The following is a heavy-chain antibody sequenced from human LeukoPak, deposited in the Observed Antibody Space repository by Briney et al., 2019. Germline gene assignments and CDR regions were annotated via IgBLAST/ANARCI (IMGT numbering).Heavy chain of an antibody. CDR3: ARDGGSYRRNYFDY. CDR2: ISYDGSNK. V-gene: IGHV3-30-3*01. D-gene: IGHD1-26*01. J-gene: IGHJ4*02. Sequence: GGSLRLSCAASGFTFSSYAMPWVRQAPGKGLEWVAVISYDGSNKYYADSVKGRFTISRDNSKNTLYLQMNSLRAEDTAVYYCARDGGSYRRNYFDYWGQGTLVTVSS. CDR1: GFTFSSYA.